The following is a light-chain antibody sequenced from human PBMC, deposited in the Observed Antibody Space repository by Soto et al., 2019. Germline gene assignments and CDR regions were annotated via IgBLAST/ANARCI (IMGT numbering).Light chain of an antibody. CDR2: ENN. V-gene: IGLV6-57*04. CDR1: SGSIASNY. Sequence: NFMLTQPHSVSESPGKTVTISCTRSSGSIASNYVQWYQQRPGSAPTTVIYENNQRPSGVPDRFSGSKSGTSASLAISGLQSEDEADYFCSTWDDSLNGWVFGGGTKLTVL. J-gene: IGLJ3*02. CDR3: STWDDSLNGWV.